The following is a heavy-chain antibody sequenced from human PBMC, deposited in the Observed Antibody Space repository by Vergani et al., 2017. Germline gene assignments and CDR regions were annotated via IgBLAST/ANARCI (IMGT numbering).Heavy chain of an antibody. CDR3: ARARKFRFGVVWENWFDP. J-gene: IGHJ5*02. CDR2: MNGDGDTI. V-gene: IGHV3-74*01. D-gene: IGHD3-3*01. CDR1: GFTFNEYW. Sequence: ELELVESGGGLVQPGGSLRFSCAASGFTFNEYWMHGARQVPGKGLVWVSGMNGDGDTISYADSVKGRFTISRDNAKNTLFLQMNSLRAEDTAVYYCARARKFRFGVVWENWFDPWGQGTLVTVSS.